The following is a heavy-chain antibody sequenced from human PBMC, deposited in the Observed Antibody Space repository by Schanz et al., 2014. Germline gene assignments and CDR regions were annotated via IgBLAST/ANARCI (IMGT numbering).Heavy chain of an antibody. V-gene: IGHV3-7*01. CDR2: IKPDGSEK. CDR3: ARDGYNAYDLKRGDY. Sequence: EVQLVESGGGLVQPGGSLRLSCAASGFTFSIHYMSWVRQAPGKGLEWVAKIKPDGSEKLYVDSVQGRFTISRDNAKNSLYLQMNSLRAEDTAVYYCARDGYNAYDLKRGDYWGQGTQVAVSS. D-gene: IGHD5-12*01. J-gene: IGHJ4*02. CDR1: GFTFSIHY.